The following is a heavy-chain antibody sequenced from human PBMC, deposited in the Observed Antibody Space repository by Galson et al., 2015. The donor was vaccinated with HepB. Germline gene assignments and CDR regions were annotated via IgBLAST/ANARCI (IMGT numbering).Heavy chain of an antibody. J-gene: IGHJ3*02. D-gene: IGHD6-19*01. Sequence: DTLSLTCTVSGGSISSSSYYWGWIRQPPGKGLEWIGSIYYSGSTYYNPSLKGRFTISVDTSKNQFSLKLSSVTAADTAVYYCARLCMAGYSSGWYDAFDIWGQGTMVTVSS. CDR3: ARLCMAGYSSGWYDAFDI. CDR2: IYYSGST. CDR1: GGSISSSSYY. V-gene: IGHV4-39*01.